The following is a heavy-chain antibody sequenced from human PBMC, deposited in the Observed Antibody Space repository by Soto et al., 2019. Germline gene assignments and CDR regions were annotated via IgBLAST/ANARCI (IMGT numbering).Heavy chain of an antibody. CDR2: IYYSGST. CDR3: AKDRVPNDSSGYYSILTDS. Sequence: PSETLCLTCTVSGGSISSSSYYWGWIRQPPGKGLEWIGSIYYSGSTYYNPSLKSRVTISVDTSKNQFSLKLSSVTAADTAVYYCAKDRVPNDSSGYYSILTDSWGQGTVVTVS. D-gene: IGHD3-22*01. CDR1: GGSISSSSYY. J-gene: IGHJ4*02. V-gene: IGHV4-39*02.